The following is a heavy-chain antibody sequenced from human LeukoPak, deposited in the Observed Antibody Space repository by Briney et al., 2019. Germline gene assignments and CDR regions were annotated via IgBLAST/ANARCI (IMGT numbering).Heavy chain of an antibody. D-gene: IGHD3-10*01. CDR1: GFTLSSYW. Sequence: QAGGSLRLSCAACGFTLSSYWMHLVRQAPGKGLVWVSRINSDGSSTSYADSVKARFTISRDNAKKTLYLQMKSLRAEATAVYYCARGGPIYYYGMDVWGKGTAVTVSS. V-gene: IGHV3-74*01. CDR2: INSDGSST. J-gene: IGHJ6*04. CDR3: ARGGPIYYYGMDV.